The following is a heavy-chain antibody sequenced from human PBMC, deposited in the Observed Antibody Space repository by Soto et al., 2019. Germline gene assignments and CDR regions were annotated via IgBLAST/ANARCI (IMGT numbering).Heavy chain of an antibody. J-gene: IGHJ4*02. CDR3: AKDWRSDPGPDY. CDR1: GFTFSSYG. Sequence: GGSLRLSCAASGFTFSSYGMHWVRQAPGKGLEWVAVISYDGSNKYYADSVKGRFTISRDNSKNTLYLQMNSLRAEDTAVYYCAKDWRSDPGPDYWRQGTLVTVSS. CDR2: ISYDGSNK. V-gene: IGHV3-30*18.